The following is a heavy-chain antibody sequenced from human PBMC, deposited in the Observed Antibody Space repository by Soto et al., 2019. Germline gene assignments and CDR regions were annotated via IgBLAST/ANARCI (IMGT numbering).Heavy chain of an antibody. CDR3: ARDRRYCSGGSCHSEYFQH. CDR1: GGTFSSYT. V-gene: IGHV1-69*04. CDR2: IIPILGIA. Sequence: GASVKVSCKASGGTFSSYTISWVRQAPGQGLEWMGRIIPILGIANYAQKFQGRVTITADKSTSTAYMELSSLRSEDTAVYYCARDRRYCSGGSCHSEYFQHWGQGTLVTVSS. D-gene: IGHD2-15*01. J-gene: IGHJ1*01.